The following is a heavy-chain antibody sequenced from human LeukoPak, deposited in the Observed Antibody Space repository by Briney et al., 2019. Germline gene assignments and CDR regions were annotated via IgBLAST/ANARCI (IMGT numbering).Heavy chain of an antibody. CDR1: GYTFTSYG. J-gene: IGHJ4*02. D-gene: IGHD2-2*02. V-gene: IGHV1-18*01. CDR3: ARNYTGEGFDY. Sequence: ASVKVSCKASGYTFTSYGISWVRQAPGRGLEWMGWISAYNGNTNYAQKLQGRITMATDTSTSTAYMALRSLRSDDTAIYYCARNYTGEGFDYWGQGTLVTVSS. CDR2: ISAYNGNT.